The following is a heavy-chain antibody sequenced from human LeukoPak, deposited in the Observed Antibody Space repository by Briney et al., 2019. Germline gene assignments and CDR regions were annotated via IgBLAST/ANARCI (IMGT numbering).Heavy chain of an antibody. CDR3: ARARSLDY. V-gene: IGHV4-59*01. CDR2: IYYSGSS. Sequence: SETLSLTCTVSGGSISSYYWSWIRQPPGKGLEWIGYIYYSGSSNYNPSLKSRVTISVDTSKNQFSLKLSSVTAADSGVYYCARARSLDYWGQGTLVTVSS. J-gene: IGHJ4*02. CDR1: GGSISSYY.